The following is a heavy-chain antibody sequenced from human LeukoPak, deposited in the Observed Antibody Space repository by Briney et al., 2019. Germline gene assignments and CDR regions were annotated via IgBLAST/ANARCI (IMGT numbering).Heavy chain of an antibody. V-gene: IGHV4-59*01. CDR2: VYDSGRA. J-gene: IGHJ3*01. Sequence: SETLSLTCTVSGGLISRFSWNWIRQPPGEGLQWIGYVYDSGRANYNASLESRVSMSVDASKNQFSLRLTSVTAADTAVYFCAREKMGESAFNFWGPGKMVTVSS. CDR3: AREKMGESAFNF. CDR1: GGLISRFS. D-gene: IGHD3-16*01.